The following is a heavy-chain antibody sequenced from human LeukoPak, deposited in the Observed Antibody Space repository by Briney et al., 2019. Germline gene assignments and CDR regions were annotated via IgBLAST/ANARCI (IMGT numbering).Heavy chain of an antibody. Sequence: ASVKVSCKASGYTLTSYAMHWVRQAPGQRLEWMGWINAGNGNTKYSQKFQGRVTITRDTSASTAYVELSSLRSEDTAVYYCARHDFWSGPFDYWGQGTLVTVSS. CDR2: INAGNGNT. V-gene: IGHV1-3*01. CDR3: ARHDFWSGPFDY. J-gene: IGHJ4*02. D-gene: IGHD3-3*01. CDR1: GYTLTSYA.